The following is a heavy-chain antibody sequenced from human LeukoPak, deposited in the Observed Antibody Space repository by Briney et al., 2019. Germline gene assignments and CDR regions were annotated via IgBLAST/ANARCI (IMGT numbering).Heavy chain of an antibody. Sequence: QTGGSLRLSCAPSGFSVGDKYMAWVRQAPGKGLEWVSVIYSGTTTYYADSVKGRFTISRDNSKNTLYLQMNSLRAEDTAVYYCARSPPGLYYYYYGMDVWGQGTTVTVSS. J-gene: IGHJ6*02. CDR1: GFSVGDKY. CDR3: ARSPPGLYYYYYGMDV. CDR2: IYSGTTT. V-gene: IGHV3-53*05. D-gene: IGHD1-26*01.